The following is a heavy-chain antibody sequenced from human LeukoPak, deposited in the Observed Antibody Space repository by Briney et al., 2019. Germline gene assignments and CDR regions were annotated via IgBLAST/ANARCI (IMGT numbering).Heavy chain of an antibody. D-gene: IGHD3-10*01. V-gene: IGHV1-69*04. CDR1: GGTFSSYA. Sequence: SVKVSCKASGGTFSSYAISWVRQAPGQGLEWMGRIIPILGIANYAQKFQGRVTMTRNTSISTAYMELSSLRSEDTAVYYCARRNYYGSGSYLLWGQGTLVTVSS. J-gene: IGHJ4*02. CDR2: IIPILGIA. CDR3: ARRNYYGSGSYLL.